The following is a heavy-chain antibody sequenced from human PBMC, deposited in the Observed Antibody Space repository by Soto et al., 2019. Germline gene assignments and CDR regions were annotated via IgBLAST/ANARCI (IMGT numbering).Heavy chain of an antibody. Sequence: GGSLRLSCTASGFTFSDSAMTWVRQAPGKGLEWVSISSAAGRSTYHADSVRGRFTISRDNSRNTLYLRMTSLRADDTAVYYCAKTGHWLDVQLDSSGQGTQVTVSS. CDR1: GFTFSDSA. D-gene: IGHD6-19*01. V-gene: IGHV3-23*01. CDR3: AKTGHWLDVQLDS. J-gene: IGHJ4*02. CDR2: SSAAGRST.